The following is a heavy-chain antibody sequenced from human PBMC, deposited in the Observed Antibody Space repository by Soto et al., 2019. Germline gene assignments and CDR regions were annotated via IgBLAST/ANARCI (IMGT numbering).Heavy chain of an antibody. Sequence: SVKVSCKASGGTFSIYTISWVRQAPGQGLEWMGRIIPILGIANYAQKFQGRVTITADKSTSTAYMELSSLRSEDTAVYYCARVYCSGGSCESADYWGQGTLVTVSS. V-gene: IGHV1-69*02. CDR2: IIPILGIA. CDR1: GGTFSIYT. D-gene: IGHD2-15*01. CDR3: ARVYCSGGSCESADY. J-gene: IGHJ4*02.